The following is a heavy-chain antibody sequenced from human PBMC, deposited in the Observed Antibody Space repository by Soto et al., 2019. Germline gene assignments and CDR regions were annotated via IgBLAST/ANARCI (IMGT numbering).Heavy chain of an antibody. CDR2: VYYSGTT. Sequence: QVQLQESGPGLVKPSETLSLTCTVSGGSILSFSWGWLRQAPGKGLEWIGYVYYSGTTNYNPSLKSRVTISVDMSKNEFSLKLTSVTAADTAIYYCARGHGYGGSTFDYWGQGTLVTVSS. J-gene: IGHJ4*02. D-gene: IGHD5-18*01. CDR3: ARGHGYGGSTFDY. CDR1: GGSILSFS. V-gene: IGHV4-59*01.